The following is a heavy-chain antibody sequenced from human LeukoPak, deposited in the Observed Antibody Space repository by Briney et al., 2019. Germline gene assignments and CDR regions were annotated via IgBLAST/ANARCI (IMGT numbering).Heavy chain of an antibody. CDR2: INHSGST. D-gene: IGHD3-10*01. V-gene: IGHV4-34*01. CDR1: GGSFSGYY. J-gene: IGHJ4*02. CDR3: AREAGSLWFGELFLDY. Sequence: SETLSLTCAVYGGSFSGYYWSWIRQPPGKELEWIGEINHSGSTNYNPSLKSRVTISVDTSKNQFSLKLSSVTAADTAVYYCAREAGSLWFGELFLDYWGQGTLVTVSS.